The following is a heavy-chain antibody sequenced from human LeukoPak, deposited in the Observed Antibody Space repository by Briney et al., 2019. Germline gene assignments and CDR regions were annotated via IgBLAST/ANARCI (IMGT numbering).Heavy chain of an antibody. CDR3: AKDNGNDYGDYEPAD. CDR1: GFTVSSNY. CDR2: IYSGGST. J-gene: IGHJ1*01. D-gene: IGHD4-17*01. Sequence: PGGSLRLSCAASGFTVSSNYMSWVRQAPGKGLEWVSVIYSGGSTYYADSVKGRFTISRDNSKNTLYLQMNSLRAEDTAVYYCAKDNGNDYGDYEPADWGQGTLVTVSS. V-gene: IGHV3-53*01.